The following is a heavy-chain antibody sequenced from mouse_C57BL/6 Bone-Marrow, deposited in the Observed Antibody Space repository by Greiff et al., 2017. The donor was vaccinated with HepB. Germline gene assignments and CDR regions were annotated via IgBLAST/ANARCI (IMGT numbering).Heavy chain of an antibody. CDR1: GFSLTSYG. J-gene: IGHJ3*01. CDR2: IWGVGST. D-gene: IGHD2-12*01. V-gene: IGHV2-6*01. CDR3: ASIRRRGAY. Sequence: VQLQQSGPGLVAPSQSLSITCTVSGFSLTSYGVDWVRQSPGKGLEWLGVIWGVGSTNYNSALKSRLSISKDNSKSQVFLKMNSLQTDDTAMYYCASIRRRGAYWGQGTLVTVSA.